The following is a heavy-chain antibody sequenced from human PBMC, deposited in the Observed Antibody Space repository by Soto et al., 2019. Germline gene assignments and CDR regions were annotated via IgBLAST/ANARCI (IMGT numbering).Heavy chain of an antibody. CDR1: GYTFTSYG. CDR2: INGYTGNT. CDR3: ARSWVTGKGGIDV. J-gene: IGHJ6*02. D-gene: IGHD3-16*01. Sequence: ASVKVSCKASGYTFTSYGLSWVRQAPGQGLEWMGWINGYTGNTNYAQKFQGRVTMTTDTSTNTAYLDLWTLISDDSAVYYCARSWVTGKGGIDVWGQGTTVTVSS. V-gene: IGHV1-18*01.